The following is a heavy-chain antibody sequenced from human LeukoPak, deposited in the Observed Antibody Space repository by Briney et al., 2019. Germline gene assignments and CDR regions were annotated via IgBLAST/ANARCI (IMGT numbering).Heavy chain of an antibody. J-gene: IGHJ4*02. CDR3: ARDLRGAREY. V-gene: IGHV3-23*01. D-gene: IGHD1-26*01. Sequence: GGSLRLSCAASGFTFSSYAMSWVRQAPGKGLEWVSAISGSGGSTYYADSVKGRFTISRDNSRDTLYLQMNSLRAEDTAVYYCARDLRGAREYWGPGTLVTVSS. CDR1: GFTFSSYA. CDR2: ISGSGGST.